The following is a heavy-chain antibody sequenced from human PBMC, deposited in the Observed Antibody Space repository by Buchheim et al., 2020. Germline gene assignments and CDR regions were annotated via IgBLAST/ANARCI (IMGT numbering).Heavy chain of an antibody. CDR1: GFTFNSYT. D-gene: IGHD6-6*01. CDR3: ARVYSSSSGKNAMDV. V-gene: IGHV3-48*02. CDR2: ITSSSSST. Sequence: EVQLVESGGGLVQPGGSLRLSCAASGFTFNSYTMNWVRQAPGKGLEWVSYITSSSSSTYYADSVKGRFTISRDNAKNSLYLQMNSLGDEDTAVYYCARVYSSSSGKNAMDVWGQGTT. J-gene: IGHJ6*02.